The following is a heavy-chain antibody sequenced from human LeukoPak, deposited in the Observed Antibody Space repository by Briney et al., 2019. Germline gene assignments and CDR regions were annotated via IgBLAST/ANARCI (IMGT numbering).Heavy chain of an antibody. J-gene: IGHJ6*03. Sequence: NAGESLKISCKGSGYRFTNYWIGWVRQMPGKGLEWMGIIYPGDSDTRYSPSFQGQVTISADKSITTAYLQWSSLKASDTAIYYCARRVGATDGYYYYYYMDVWGKGTTVTISS. CDR2: IYPGDSDT. CDR1: GYRFTNYW. CDR3: ARRVGATDGYYYYYYMDV. D-gene: IGHD1-26*01. V-gene: IGHV5-51*01.